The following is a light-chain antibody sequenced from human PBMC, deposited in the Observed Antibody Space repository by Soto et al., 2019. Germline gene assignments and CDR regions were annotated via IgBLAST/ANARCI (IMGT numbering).Light chain of an antibody. V-gene: IGKV3-15*01. CDR1: QSVRNN. Sequence: EIVMTQSPATLSVSPGERATLSCRASQSVRNNLAWYQQRPGQAPRLLIYDASTRATGVPASFSGSGSGTGFTLTISSLQSEDFALYYCQQYNNWPWTFGQGTKVDI. J-gene: IGKJ1*01. CDR2: DAS. CDR3: QQYNNWPWT.